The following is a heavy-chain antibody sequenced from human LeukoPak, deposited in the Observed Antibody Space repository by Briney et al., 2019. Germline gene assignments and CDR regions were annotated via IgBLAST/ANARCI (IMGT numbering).Heavy chain of an antibody. Sequence: GGSLRLSCAASGFTFSSYGMHWVRQAPGKGLEWVAVISYDGSNKYYADSVKGRFTISRGNSKNTLYLQMNSLRAEDTAVYYCAKDLIPKAPRRGYSYGGDYWGQGTLVTASS. CDR2: ISYDGSNK. V-gene: IGHV3-30*18. CDR3: AKDLIPKAPRRGYSYGGDY. CDR1: GFTFSSYG. J-gene: IGHJ4*02. D-gene: IGHD5-18*01.